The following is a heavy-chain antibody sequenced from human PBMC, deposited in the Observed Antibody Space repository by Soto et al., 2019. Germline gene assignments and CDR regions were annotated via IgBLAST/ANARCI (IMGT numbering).Heavy chain of an antibody. CDR2: NYHSGST. Sequence: QVQLQESGPGLVKPAGTLSLTCAVSGGSISSSNWWWLGRQPRGKGLERIGANYHSGSTNYNQYLKSRVTRSIATSKNQFYLKLSSVKAADTAVYYCARGSWSYYYGMDVWGQGTPVTVSS. CDR1: GGSISSSNW. D-gene: IGHD3-3*01. CDR3: ARGSWSYYYGMDV. J-gene: IGHJ6*02. V-gene: IGHV4-4*02.